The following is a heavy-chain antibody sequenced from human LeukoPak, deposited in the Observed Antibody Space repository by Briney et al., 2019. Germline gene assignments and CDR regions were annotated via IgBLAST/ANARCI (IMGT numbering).Heavy chain of an antibody. D-gene: IGHD4-23*01. CDR1: GGSISSSNW. V-gene: IGHV4-4*02. CDR2: IYHSGST. J-gene: IGHJ6*03. CDR3: ARREPHGDYGGKIRYYYYMDV. Sequence: SGTLSLTCAVSGGSISSSNWWSWVRQPPGKGLEWIGEIYHSGSTNYNPSLKSRVTISVDKSKNQFSLKLSSLTAADTAMYYCARREPHGDYGGKIRYYYYMDVWGKGTTITISS.